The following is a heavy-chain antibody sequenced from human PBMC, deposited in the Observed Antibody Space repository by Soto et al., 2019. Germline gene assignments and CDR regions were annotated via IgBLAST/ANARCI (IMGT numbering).Heavy chain of an antibody. CDR3: ARSQGSSTSLEIYYYYYYGMDV. Sequence: QVQLVQSGAEVKKPGSSVKVSCKASGGTFSSYAISWVRQAPGQGLEWMGGIIPIPGTANYAEKFQGRVTIPADESTSKAYMELSSLRSEDTAVYYCARSQGSSTSLEIYYYYYYGMDVWGQGTTVTVSS. CDR2: IIPIPGTA. D-gene: IGHD2-2*01. CDR1: GGTFSSYA. J-gene: IGHJ6*02. V-gene: IGHV1-69*01.